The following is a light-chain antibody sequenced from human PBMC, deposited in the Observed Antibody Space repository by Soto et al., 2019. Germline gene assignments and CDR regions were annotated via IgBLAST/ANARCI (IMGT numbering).Light chain of an antibody. CDR1: SSDVGGYNY. J-gene: IGLJ2*01. CDR2: DVS. CDR3: SSYAGSNNFVV. V-gene: IGLV2-11*01. Sequence: QSALTQPRSVSGSPGQSVTISCTGTSSDVGGYNYASWYQQHPGKAPKLMIYDVSRRPSGVPDRFSGSKSGNTASLTISGLQAEDEADYYCSSYAGSNNFVVFGGGTQLTVL.